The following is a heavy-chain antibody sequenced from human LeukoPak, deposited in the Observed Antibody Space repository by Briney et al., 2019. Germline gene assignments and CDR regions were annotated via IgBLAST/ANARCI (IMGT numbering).Heavy chain of an antibody. V-gene: IGHV3-21*01. CDR3: ARGSSNVAARNNWFDP. CDR1: GFTFSGYD. Sequence: GGSLRLPCAASGFTFSGYDMNWVRQAPGKGLEWVSSISGSSSYIYYADSMKGRFTISRDNGKNSLYLQMNSLRAEDTAVYFCARGSSNVAARNNWFDPWGQGTLVTVSS. J-gene: IGHJ5*02. D-gene: IGHD6-6*01. CDR2: ISGSSSYI.